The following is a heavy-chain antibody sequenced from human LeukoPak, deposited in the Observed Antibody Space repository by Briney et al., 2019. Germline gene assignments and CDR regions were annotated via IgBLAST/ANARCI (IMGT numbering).Heavy chain of an antibody. CDR3: AGRASGTSGYYSNYFDY. V-gene: IGHV3-66*01. J-gene: IGHJ4*02. CDR2: VYSGGDA. Sequence: GGSLRLSCSASGFTFSSSVMHWVRLAPGKGLDWDSVVYSGGDAFHSDSAKGRFTISRDNSKNTLYLQMNSLRAEDTAVYFCAGRASGTSGYYSNYFDYWGQGTLVTVSS. CDR1: GFTFSSSV. D-gene: IGHD3-22*01.